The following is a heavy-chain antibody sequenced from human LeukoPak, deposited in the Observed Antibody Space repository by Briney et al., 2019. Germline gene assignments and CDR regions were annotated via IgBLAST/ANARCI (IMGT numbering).Heavy chain of an antibody. J-gene: IGHJ4*02. V-gene: IGHV3-7*01. CDR2: IKEDGSET. Sequence: GGSLRLSCAASGFTFSNYWMNWVRQAPGKGLECLANIKEDGSETYYADSVKGRFTISRDNPKDLLFLQINSLRVEDTAVYYCARETPRRGETRDGYRWGQGTLVTVSS. D-gene: IGHD5-24*01. CDR1: GFTFSNYW. CDR3: ARETPRRGETRDGYR.